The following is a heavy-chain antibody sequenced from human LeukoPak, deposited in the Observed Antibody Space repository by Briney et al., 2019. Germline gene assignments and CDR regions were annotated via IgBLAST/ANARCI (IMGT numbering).Heavy chain of an antibody. CDR1: GFTVSSNY. CDR3: ARSGLMVYALN. J-gene: IGHJ4*02. Sequence: PGGSLRLSCAASGFTVSSNYMSWVRQAPGEGLEWVSVIYSGGSTYYADSVEGRFTISRDNSKNTLYLQMNSLRAEDTAVYYCARSGLMVYALNWGQGTLVTVSS. CDR2: IYSGGST. D-gene: IGHD2-8*01. V-gene: IGHV3-66*01.